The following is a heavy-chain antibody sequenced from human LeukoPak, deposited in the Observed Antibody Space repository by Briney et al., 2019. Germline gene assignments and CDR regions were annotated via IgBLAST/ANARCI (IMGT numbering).Heavy chain of an antibody. V-gene: IGHV3-49*04. CDR1: GFTFGDYA. Sequence: GGSLRLSCTASGFTFGDYALTWVRQAPGQGLEWVGFIRSKTYGGTTEYAASVRGRFNISRDDATGIAYLQMSSLQTEDTAVYYCTREFEKIMSTLQNYSYYYMDVWGKGTTVTVSS. CDR3: TREFEKIMSTLQNYSYYYMDV. D-gene: IGHD5/OR15-5a*01. J-gene: IGHJ6*03. CDR2: IRSKTYGGTT.